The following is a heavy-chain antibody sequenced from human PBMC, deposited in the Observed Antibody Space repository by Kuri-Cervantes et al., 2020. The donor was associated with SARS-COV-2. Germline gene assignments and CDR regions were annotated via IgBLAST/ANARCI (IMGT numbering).Heavy chain of an antibody. Sequence: SLKISCAASGFTFDDYALHWVQQAPGKGLEWVSGISWNSGSIGYADSVKGRFTISRDNAKNSLYLQMNSLRAEDTALYYCAKDIIAAAGMTIDYWGQGTLVTVSS. CDR3: AKDIIAAAGMTIDY. J-gene: IGHJ4*02. V-gene: IGHV3-9*01. CDR1: GFTFDDYA. CDR2: ISWNSGSI. D-gene: IGHD6-13*01.